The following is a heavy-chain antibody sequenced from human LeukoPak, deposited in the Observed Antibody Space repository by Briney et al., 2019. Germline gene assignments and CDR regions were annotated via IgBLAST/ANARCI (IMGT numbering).Heavy chain of an antibody. J-gene: IGHJ4*02. CDR1: GFTFSSYA. CDR2: ISGSGGST. CDR3: AKGIVGYCGGDCYFGY. D-gene: IGHD2-21*02. Sequence: PGGSLRLSCAASGFTFSSYAMSWVRQAPGKGLEWVSAISGSGGSTYYADSVKGRFTISRDNSKNTLYLQMNSLRAEDTAVYYCAKGIVGYCGGDCYFGYWGQGTLVTVSS. V-gene: IGHV3-23*01.